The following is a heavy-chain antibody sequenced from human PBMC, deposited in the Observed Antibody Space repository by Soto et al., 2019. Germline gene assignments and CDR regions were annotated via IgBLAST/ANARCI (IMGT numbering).Heavy chain of an antibody. V-gene: IGHV4-39*01. CDR1: GDSISSRSYY. Sequence: LQESGPGLVKPSETLSLTCSVFGDSISSRSYYWAWIRRPPGMGLEWLTSISYTGNAYYNPSLPSRAAISGDTPKNQFSLKLSFVTAADTAVYYCSRFSWYDGDSITNYYMDFWGNGATVTVSS. J-gene: IGHJ6*03. CDR3: SRFSWYDGDSITNYYMDF. CDR2: ISYTGNA. D-gene: IGHD6-13*01.